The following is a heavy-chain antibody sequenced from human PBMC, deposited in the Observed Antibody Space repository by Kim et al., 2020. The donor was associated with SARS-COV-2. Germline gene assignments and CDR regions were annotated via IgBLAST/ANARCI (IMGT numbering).Heavy chain of an antibody. J-gene: IGHJ6*02. CDR1: GFTFSSYG. CDR2: ISYDGSNK. Sequence: GGSLRLSCAASGFTFSSYGMHWVRQAPGKGLEWVAVISYDGSNKYYADSVKGRFTISRDNSKNTLYLQMNSLRAEDTAVYYCAKDIPDYDFWSGPPHYYGMDVWGQGTTVTVSS. CDR3: AKDIPDYDFWSGPPHYYGMDV. V-gene: IGHV3-30*18. D-gene: IGHD3-3*01.